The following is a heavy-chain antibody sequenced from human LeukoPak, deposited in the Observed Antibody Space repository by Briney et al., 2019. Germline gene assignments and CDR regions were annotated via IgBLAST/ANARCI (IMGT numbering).Heavy chain of an antibody. V-gene: IGHV3-53*01. CDR3: ARTNSMLYYFDY. CDR2: IYSGGST. Sequence: GGFLRLSCAASGFTVSSNYMSWVRQAPGKGLEWVSVIYSGGSTYYADSVKGRFTISRDNSKNTLYLQMNSLRAEDTAVYYCARTNSMLYYFDYWGQGTLVTVSS. J-gene: IGHJ4*02. D-gene: IGHD2-8*01. CDR1: GFTVSSNY.